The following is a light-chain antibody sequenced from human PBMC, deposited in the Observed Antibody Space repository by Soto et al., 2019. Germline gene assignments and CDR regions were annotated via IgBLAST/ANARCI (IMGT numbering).Light chain of an antibody. CDR3: QQRSNWPPIT. CDR2: DAS. J-gene: IGKJ5*01. V-gene: IGKV3-11*01. Sequence: EIVLTQSPGALSLSAAERATLSCIASQSVSSYLAWYQQKPGQAPRLLIYDASNRATGIPARFSGSGSGTDFTLTISSLEPEDFAVYYCQQRSNWPPITFGQGTRLEIK. CDR1: QSVSSY.